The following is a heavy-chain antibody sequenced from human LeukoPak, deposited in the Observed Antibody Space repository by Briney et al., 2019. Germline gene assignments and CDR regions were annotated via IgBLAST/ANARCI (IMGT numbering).Heavy chain of an antibody. J-gene: IGHJ5*02. Sequence: PGGSLRLSCVASGFTFSNYWMHWVRHPPGKGLVWVSRIYVDGRTTNYADSVKGRFTISRDNAKNTVYLEMNSLSVEHTATYYCIRDFRSADLWGQGTLVTVTS. CDR1: GFTFSNYW. V-gene: IGHV3-74*01. CDR2: IYVDGRTT. CDR3: IRDFRSADL.